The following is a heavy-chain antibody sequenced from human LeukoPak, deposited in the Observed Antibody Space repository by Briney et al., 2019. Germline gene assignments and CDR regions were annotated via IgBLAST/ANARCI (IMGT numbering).Heavy chain of an antibody. D-gene: IGHD4-17*01. J-gene: IGHJ5*02. Sequence: SETLSLTCTVSGGSISSSSYYWGWIRQPPGKGLEWIGSIYYSGSTYYNPSLKSRVTISVDTSKNQFSLKLSSVTAADTAVYYCAGDYPENWFDPWGQGTLVTVSS. CDR2: IYYSGST. V-gene: IGHV4-39*07. CDR1: GGSISSSSYY. CDR3: AGDYPENWFDP.